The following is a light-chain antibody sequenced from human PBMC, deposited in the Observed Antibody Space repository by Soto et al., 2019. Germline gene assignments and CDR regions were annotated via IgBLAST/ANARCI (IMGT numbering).Light chain of an antibody. J-gene: IGLJ2*01. CDR1: STDIGGYDF. CDR2: HVN. Sequence: QSALTQPASVSGSPGQSITISCSGTSTDIGGYDFVSWYQHHPDKAPKLIIFHVNNRPSGVSNRFSGSKSGNTASLTISGLQTEDEADYYCTSYTSRSTLVVFGGGTKLTVL. CDR3: TSYTSRSTLVV. V-gene: IGLV2-14*03.